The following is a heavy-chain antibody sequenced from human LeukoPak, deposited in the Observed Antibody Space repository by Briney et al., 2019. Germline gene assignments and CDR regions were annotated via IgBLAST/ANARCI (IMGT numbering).Heavy chain of an antibody. Sequence: SETLSLTCAVYGGSFSGYYWSWIRQPPGKGLEWIGEINHSGSTYYNPSLKSRVTISVDTSKNQFSLKLSSVTAADTAVYYCARHGSRITIFGVVITRNWFDPWGQGTLVTVSS. J-gene: IGHJ5*02. V-gene: IGHV4-34*01. CDR1: GGSFSGYY. CDR2: INHSGST. D-gene: IGHD3-3*01. CDR3: ARHGSRITIFGVVITRNWFDP.